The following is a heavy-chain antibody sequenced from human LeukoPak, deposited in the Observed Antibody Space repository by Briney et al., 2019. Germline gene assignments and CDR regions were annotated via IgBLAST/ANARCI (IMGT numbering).Heavy chain of an antibody. CDR2: INHSGST. CDR3: ASLVDTAMVTVDY. D-gene: IGHD5-18*01. Sequence: PSETLSLTCAVYGGSFSGYYWSWIRQPPGKGLEWIGEINHSGSTNYNPSLKSRVTISVDTSKNQFSLKLSSVTAADTAAYYCASLVDTAMVTVDYWGQGTLVTVSS. J-gene: IGHJ4*02. CDR1: GGSFSGYY. V-gene: IGHV4-34*01.